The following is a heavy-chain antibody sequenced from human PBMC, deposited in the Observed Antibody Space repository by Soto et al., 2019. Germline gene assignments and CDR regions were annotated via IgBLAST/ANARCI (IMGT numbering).Heavy chain of an antibody. J-gene: IGHJ2*01. Sequence: EVQLLESGGDSVQPGGSVRLSCAGSGLTFINYAMNWVRQAPGKGREWVSTISGGGDATFFADSVRGRFTFSRDNSKNTVTLQMNSLGVDDTAVYYCARKVVGSTSRPDYWYFDLWGRGTLVTVSS. CDR3: ARKVVGSTSRPDYWYFDL. CDR1: GLTFINYA. V-gene: IGHV3-23*01. CDR2: ISGGGDAT. D-gene: IGHD2-21*01.